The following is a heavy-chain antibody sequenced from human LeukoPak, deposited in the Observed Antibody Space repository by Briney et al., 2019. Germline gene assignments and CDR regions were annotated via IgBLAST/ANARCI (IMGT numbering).Heavy chain of an antibody. Sequence: SETLSLTCTVSGGSVSSGSYYWSWIRQPPGKGLEWIGYIYYSGSTNYNPSLKSRVTISVDTSKNQFSPKLSSVTAADTAVYYCARGVPPISIFGVVIRNGGYFDYWGQGTLVTVSS. CDR2: IYYSGST. D-gene: IGHD3-3*01. J-gene: IGHJ4*02. V-gene: IGHV4-61*01. CDR1: GGSVSSGSYY. CDR3: ARGVPPISIFGVVIRNGGYFDY.